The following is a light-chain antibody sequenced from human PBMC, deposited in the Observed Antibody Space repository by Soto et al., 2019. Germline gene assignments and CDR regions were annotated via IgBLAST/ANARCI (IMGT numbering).Light chain of an antibody. CDR3: QQYGSSPPNT. CDR2: GAS. V-gene: IGKV3-20*01. Sequence: EIVLTQSPGTLSLSPGERATLSCRASQSVSSSYLAWYQQKPGQAPRLLIYGASSRATGIPDRFSGSGSGMDFTLTISRLEPEDFAVYYCQQYGSSPPNTFGQGTKLEIK. J-gene: IGKJ2*01. CDR1: QSVSSSY.